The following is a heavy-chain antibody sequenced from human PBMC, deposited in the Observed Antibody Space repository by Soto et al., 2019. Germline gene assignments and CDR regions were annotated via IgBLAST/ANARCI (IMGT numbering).Heavy chain of an antibody. CDR1: GGSVSSADYY. CDR3: AGLYPYESSGYHLNY. D-gene: IGHD3-22*01. Sequence: SETLSLTCTVSGGSVSSADYYWSWIRQPPGKGLEWIGYISDTGSTYYNPSLQSRVSISVDTSKNQFSLKLRSVTAADTAVFYCAGLYPYESSGYHLNYWGQGALVTVSS. J-gene: IGHJ4*02. V-gene: IGHV4-30-4*01. CDR2: ISDTGST.